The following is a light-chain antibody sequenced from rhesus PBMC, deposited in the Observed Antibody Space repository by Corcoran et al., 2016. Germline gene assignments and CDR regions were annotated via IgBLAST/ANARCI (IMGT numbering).Light chain of an antibody. Sequence: DIQMTQSPSSLSASVGDRVTITCRASQGISSWLAWYQPKPVKAPKLLIYKASSLQSGVPSRVRGSGAGADFTLTISILQPEDFATYYCQQYNSAPWTFGQGTKVEIK. V-gene: IGKV1-21*01. CDR1: QGISSW. CDR2: KAS. CDR3: QQYNSAPWT. J-gene: IGKJ1*01.